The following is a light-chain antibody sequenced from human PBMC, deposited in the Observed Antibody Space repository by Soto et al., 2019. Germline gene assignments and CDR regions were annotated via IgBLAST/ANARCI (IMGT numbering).Light chain of an antibody. CDR1: SSDVGGYNY. J-gene: IGLJ2*01. CDR3: SSYTSSSTPLHVV. Sequence: QSALTQPASVSGSPGQSITISCTGTSSDVGGYNYVSWYQQHPGKAPKLVIYDVSNRPSGVSNRFSGSKSGNTASLTISGLQAEDEADYYCSSYTSSSTPLHVVFGGGTKLTVL. V-gene: IGLV2-14*01. CDR2: DVS.